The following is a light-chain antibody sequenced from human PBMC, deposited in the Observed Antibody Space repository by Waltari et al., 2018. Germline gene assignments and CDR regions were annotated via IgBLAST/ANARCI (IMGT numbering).Light chain of an antibody. Sequence: SCRSSQGVSRYLAWYQQKPGQAPRLLIYAASTRATGIPDRFSGSGSGTYFSLTISRLEPEDFAVYFCQHHVRLPATFGQGTKVEIK. CDR1: QGVSRY. CDR2: AAS. V-gene: IGKV3D-11*01. J-gene: IGKJ1*01. CDR3: QHHVRLPAT.